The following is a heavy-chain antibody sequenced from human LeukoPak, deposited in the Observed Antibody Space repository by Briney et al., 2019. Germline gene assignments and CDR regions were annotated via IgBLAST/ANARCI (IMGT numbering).Heavy chain of an antibody. J-gene: IGHJ4*02. V-gene: IGHV3-23*01. D-gene: IGHD4-17*01. CDR1: GFTFSNYV. Sequence: GGSLRLSCAASGFTFSNYVMSWVRLAPGKGLEWVSGISGSGGTTYYADSVKGRFTISRDNSKNTLYLEMNSLRAEDTAVYYCARDGDQVTVTKLDYWGQGTLVTVSS. CDR2: ISGSGGTT. CDR3: ARDGDQVTVTKLDY.